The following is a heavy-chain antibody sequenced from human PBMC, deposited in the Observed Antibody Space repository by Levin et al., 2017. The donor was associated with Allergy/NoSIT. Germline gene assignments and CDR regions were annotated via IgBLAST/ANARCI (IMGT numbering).Heavy chain of an antibody. Sequence: GALRLSCAASGFTFSNYAMSWVRQAPGKGLEWVSAISSSGGSTYYADSVKGRFTISRDNSKNTVYLQMKSLRAEDTAVYYCANGGDYVESDYWGQGTLVTVSS. CDR1: GFTFSNYA. CDR3: ANGGDYVESDY. J-gene: IGHJ4*02. CDR2: ISSSGGST. D-gene: IGHD4-17*01. V-gene: IGHV3-23*01.